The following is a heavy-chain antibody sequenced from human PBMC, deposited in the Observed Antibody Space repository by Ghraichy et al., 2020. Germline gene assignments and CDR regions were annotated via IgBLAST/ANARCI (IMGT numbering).Heavy chain of an antibody. V-gene: IGHV4-31*03. CDR2: IYYSGST. D-gene: IGHD4-23*01. CDR1: SGSISSGGYY. J-gene: IGHJ4*02. CDR3: ARDYGGSYVDY. Sequence: QTLSLTCTISSGSISSGGYYWSWIRQHPGKGLEWIGYIYYSGSTYYNPSLQSRVTISVDTSKNQFSLKLSSVTAADTAVYYCARDYGGSYVDYWGQGTLVTVSS.